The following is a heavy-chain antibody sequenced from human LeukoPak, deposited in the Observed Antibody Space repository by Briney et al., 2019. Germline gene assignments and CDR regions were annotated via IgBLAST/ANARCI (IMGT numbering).Heavy chain of an antibody. Sequence: PGGSLRLSCTASGFIFSSYTMNWVRQAPGKGLEWISYITSSGPTISYADSVRGRFTISRDNAKKSVYLQLSSLRAEDMAIYYCARGGVNYGFDSWGQGALVTVSS. J-gene: IGHJ4*02. CDR3: ARGGVNYGFDS. CDR2: ITSSGPTI. CDR1: GFIFSSYT. D-gene: IGHD3-10*01. V-gene: IGHV3-48*01.